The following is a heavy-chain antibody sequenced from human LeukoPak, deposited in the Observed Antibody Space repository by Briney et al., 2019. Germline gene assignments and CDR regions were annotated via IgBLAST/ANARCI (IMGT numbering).Heavy chain of an antibody. J-gene: IGHJ4*02. D-gene: IGHD3-22*01. CDR2: ITSSGDAT. CDR3: AKDRPNYHESNGHYYRPNGDY. V-gene: IGHV3-23*01. Sequence: GGSLRVSCAASGFTFNIYSMSWVRQAPGKGLEWVSGITSSGDATFYADSVKDRFTISRDNSKNTLYLQMSRLRAEDTAVYYCAKDRPNYHESNGHYYRPNGDYWGQGTLVTVSS. CDR1: GFTFNIYS.